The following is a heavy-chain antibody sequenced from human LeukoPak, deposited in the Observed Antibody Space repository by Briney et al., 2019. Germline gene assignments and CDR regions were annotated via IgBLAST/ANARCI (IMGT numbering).Heavy chain of an antibody. D-gene: IGHD3-10*01. V-gene: IGHV4-59*08. CDR1: GGSLSTYY. CDR2: IDYSGST. J-gene: IGHJ4*02. Sequence: SETLSLTCTLSGGSLSTYYWGWIRQPPGKGLEWIGYIDYSGSTTYSPSLKTRVTISVDTSKNRFSLKLSSVTAADTAVYYCARHGGDYSFDDWGQGTLVTVSS. CDR3: ARHGGDYSFDD.